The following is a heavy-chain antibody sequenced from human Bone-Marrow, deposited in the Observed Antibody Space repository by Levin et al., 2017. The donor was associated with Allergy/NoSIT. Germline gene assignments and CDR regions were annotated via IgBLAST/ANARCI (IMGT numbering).Heavy chain of an antibody. CDR1: GGTFSSYI. Sequence: KISCKASGGTFSSYIFTWVRQAPGQGLEWMGRIIPIADIINYAQKFQGRVTITADKSTSTVYMEVSSLRSDDTAVYYCAREGVGATYDFWGQGTLVTVSS. V-gene: IGHV1-69*04. D-gene: IGHD1-26*01. J-gene: IGHJ4*02. CDR2: IIPIADII. CDR3: AREGVGATYDF.